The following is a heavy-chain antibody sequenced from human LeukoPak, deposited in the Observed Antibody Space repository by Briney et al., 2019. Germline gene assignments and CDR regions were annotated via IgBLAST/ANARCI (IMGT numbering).Heavy chain of an antibody. CDR1: GFTFSRFA. D-gene: IGHD2-2*01. V-gene: IGHV3-30*04. Sequence: GRSLRLSCAASGFTFSRFAIHWVRQAPGKGLEWVAFISYDGSNKYYTDSVKGRFTISRDNSKNTLYLQMNSLRRKETAVYYCARVKDIVVVPVAVGLLDSWGRGTLVTVSS. CDR3: ARVKDIVVVPVAVGLLDS. CDR2: ISYDGSNK. J-gene: IGHJ4*02.